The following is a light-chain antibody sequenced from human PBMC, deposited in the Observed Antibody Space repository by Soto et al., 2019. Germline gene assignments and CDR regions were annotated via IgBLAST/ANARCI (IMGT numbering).Light chain of an antibody. V-gene: IGLV2-14*01. CDR1: TNDIGGYNY. CDR2: EVR. Sequence: QSVLTQPASVSGSPGQSITISCSGTTNDIGGYNYGSWYQHHPGKVPKVIIYEVRNRPSGVSNRFSGSKSGNTASLTISGLQAEDEADYYCCSYTSSATLVFGGGTQLTVL. CDR3: CSYTSSATLV. J-gene: IGLJ3*02.